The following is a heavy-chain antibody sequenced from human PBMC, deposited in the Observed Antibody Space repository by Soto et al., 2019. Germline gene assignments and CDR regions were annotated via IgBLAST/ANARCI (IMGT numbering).Heavy chain of an antibody. CDR2: ISYSGSP. CDR1: GVSVSRDYQ. V-gene: IGHV4-30-4*01. D-gene: IGHD1-26*01. CDR3: ARAWDF. J-gene: IGHJ1*01. Sequence: PSETLSLTCTDSGVSVSRDYQWIWIRQPPGKGLEWIGHISYSGSPYYHPSLRSRLSISVDTSKNQFSLKVKSVTAADTAVYYCARAWDFWGQGTLVTVSS.